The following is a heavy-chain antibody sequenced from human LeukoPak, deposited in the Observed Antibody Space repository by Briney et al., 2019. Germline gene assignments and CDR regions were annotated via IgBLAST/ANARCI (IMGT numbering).Heavy chain of an antibody. D-gene: IGHD5-12*01. CDR1: GFTFSSYA. CDR3: ARSGRLQNWFDP. V-gene: IGHV3-23*01. Sequence: GGSLRLSCAASGFTFSSYAMSWVRQAPGKGLEWVSAISGSGGSAYYADSVKGRFTISRDNSKNTLYLQVNSLRAEDTAVYYCARSGRLQNWFDPWGQGTLVTVSS. J-gene: IGHJ5*02. CDR2: ISGSGGSA.